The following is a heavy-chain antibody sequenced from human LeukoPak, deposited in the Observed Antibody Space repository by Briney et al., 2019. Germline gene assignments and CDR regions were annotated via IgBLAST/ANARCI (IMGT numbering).Heavy chain of an antibody. V-gene: IGHV1-18*01. Sequence: ASVKVSCKASGYSFRSHGISWVRQAPGQGLEWMGWISAYNGNTNYAQKLQGRVTMTTDTSTSTAYMELRSLRSDDTAVYYCARDTPGVVSGDYWGQGTLVTVSS. J-gene: IGHJ4*02. CDR2: ISAYNGNT. D-gene: IGHD3-16*02. CDR1: GYSFRSHG. CDR3: ARDTPGVVSGDY.